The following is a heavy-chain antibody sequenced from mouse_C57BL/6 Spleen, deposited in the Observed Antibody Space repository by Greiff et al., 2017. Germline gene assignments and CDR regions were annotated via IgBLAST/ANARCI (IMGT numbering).Heavy chain of an antibody. CDR3: TTSSPLDV. V-gene: IGHV14-4*01. J-gene: IGHJ1*03. CDR2: IDPENGDT. D-gene: IGHD1-1*01. CDR1: GFNIKDDY. Sequence: VQLQQSGAELVRPGASVKLSCTASGFNIKDDYMHWVKQRPEQGLEWIGWIDPENGDTEYASKFQGKATITADTSSNTAYLQLSSLTSEDTAVYYCTTSSPLDVWGTGTTVTVSS.